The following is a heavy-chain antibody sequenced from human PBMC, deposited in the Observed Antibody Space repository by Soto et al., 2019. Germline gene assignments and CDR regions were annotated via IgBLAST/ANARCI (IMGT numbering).Heavy chain of an antibody. V-gene: IGHV1-69*04. Sequence: GASVKVSCKASGGTFSSYTISWVRQAPGQGLEWMGRIIPILGIANYAQKFQGRVTITADKSTSTAYMELSSLRSEDTAVYYCARDGIEDTAMGSPMNPYYYYYMDVWGKGTTVTVSS. J-gene: IGHJ6*03. CDR1: GGTFSSYT. CDR3: ARDGIEDTAMGSPMNPYYYYYMDV. CDR2: IIPILGIA. D-gene: IGHD5-18*01.